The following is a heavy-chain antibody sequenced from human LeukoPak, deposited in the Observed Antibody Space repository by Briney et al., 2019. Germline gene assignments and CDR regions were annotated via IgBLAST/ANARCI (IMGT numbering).Heavy chain of an antibody. CDR2: ISGSGDNT. V-gene: IGHV3-23*01. D-gene: IGHD2-2*01. Sequence: GGSLILSCVASGFTFSSYAMTWVRQAPGKGLVWVSGISGSGDNTYYADSAKGRFTISRDNSKNTLFLQMNSLRAEDTAVYYCAKDRSSITSCSNYWGQGTLVTVSS. CDR3: AKDRSSITSCSNY. J-gene: IGHJ4*02. CDR1: GFTFSSYA.